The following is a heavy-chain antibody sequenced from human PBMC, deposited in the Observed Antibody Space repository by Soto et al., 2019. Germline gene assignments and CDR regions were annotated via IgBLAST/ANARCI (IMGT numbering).Heavy chain of an antibody. D-gene: IGHD5-12*01. CDR2: IYHSGST. CDR1: SGSISSGGYS. Sequence: SETLSLTCAVSSGSISSGGYSWSWIRQPPGKGLEWIGYIYHSGSTYYNPSLKSRVTISVDRSKNQFSLKLSSVTAADTAVYYCARAPRDGYNHGWFDPWGQGTLVTVSS. CDR3: ARAPRDGYNHGWFDP. J-gene: IGHJ5*02. V-gene: IGHV4-30-2*01.